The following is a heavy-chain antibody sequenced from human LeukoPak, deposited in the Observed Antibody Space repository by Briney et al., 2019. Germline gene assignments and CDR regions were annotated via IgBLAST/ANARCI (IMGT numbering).Heavy chain of an antibody. CDR1: GYTFTSYA. CDR2: INTNTGNP. J-gene: IGHJ4*02. D-gene: IGHD6-13*01. CDR3: ARDRLLGSSSWYDTSDDY. Sequence: ASVKVSCKASGYTFTSYAMNRVRQAPGQGLEWMGWINTNTGNPTYAQGFTGRFVFSLDTSVSTACLQISSLKAEDTAVYYCARDRLLGSSSWYDTSDDYWGQGTLVTVSS. V-gene: IGHV7-4-1*02.